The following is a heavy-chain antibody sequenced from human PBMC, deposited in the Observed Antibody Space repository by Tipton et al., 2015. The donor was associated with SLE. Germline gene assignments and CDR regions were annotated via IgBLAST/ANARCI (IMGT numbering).Heavy chain of an antibody. Sequence: TLSLTCTVSGGSISSSSYYWSWIRQPPGKGLEWFGEINHSGSTNYNPSLKSRVTISVDTSKNQFSLKLSSVTAADTAVYYCARDGGQWLEYYYGMDVWGQGTTITVSS. CDR3: ARDGGQWLEYYYGMDV. D-gene: IGHD6-19*01. J-gene: IGHJ6*02. CDR2: INHSGST. CDR1: GGSISSSSYY. V-gene: IGHV4-39*07.